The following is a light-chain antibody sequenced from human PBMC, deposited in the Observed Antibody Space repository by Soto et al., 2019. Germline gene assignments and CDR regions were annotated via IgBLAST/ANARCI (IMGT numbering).Light chain of an antibody. J-gene: IGKJ4*01. CDR1: QGIRSD. CDR2: DAS. CDR3: QQLNSYPFT. V-gene: IGKV1-9*01. Sequence: IQLTQSPSSLSASVGDRVTITCRASQGIRSDLAWYQQKPGQAPKLLISDASTSQSAVPSRFSGSGSGTDFTLNISSLQPEDFATYFCQQLNSYPFTFGGGTKVDIK.